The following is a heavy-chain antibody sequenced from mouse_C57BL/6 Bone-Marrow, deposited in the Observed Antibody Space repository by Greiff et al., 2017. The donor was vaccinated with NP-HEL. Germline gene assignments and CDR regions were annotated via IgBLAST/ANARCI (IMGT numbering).Heavy chain of an antibody. Sequence: QVQLQQSGAELARPGASVKLSCKASGYTFTSYGISWVKQRTGQGLEWIGEIYPRSGNTYYNEKFKGKATLTADKSSSTAYMELRSLTSEDSAVYFCARSDYYGSRAYWGQGTLVTVSA. CDR1: GYTFTSYG. J-gene: IGHJ3*01. CDR2: IYPRSGNT. V-gene: IGHV1-81*01. CDR3: ARSDYYGSRAY. D-gene: IGHD1-1*01.